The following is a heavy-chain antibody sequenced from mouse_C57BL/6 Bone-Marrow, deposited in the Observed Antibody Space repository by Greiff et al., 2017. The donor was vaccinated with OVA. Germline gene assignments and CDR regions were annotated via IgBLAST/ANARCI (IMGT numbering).Heavy chain of an antibody. Sequence: EVKLVESGGGLVKPGGSLKLSCAASGFTFSDYGMHWVRQAPEKGLEWVAYISSGSSTIYYADTVKGRFTISRDNAKNTLFLQMTSLRSEDTAMYYCARRNDYAFYYAMDYWGQGTSVTVSS. V-gene: IGHV5-17*01. D-gene: IGHD2-4*01. CDR3: ARRNDYAFYYAMDY. CDR2: ISSGSSTI. CDR1: GFTFSDYG. J-gene: IGHJ4*01.